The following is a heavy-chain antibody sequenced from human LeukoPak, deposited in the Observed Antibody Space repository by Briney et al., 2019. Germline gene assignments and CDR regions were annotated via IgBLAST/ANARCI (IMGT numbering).Heavy chain of an antibody. V-gene: IGHV3-7*01. Sequence: GGSLRLSCAASGFTFSSYWMTWVRQAPGKGLEWVASIKQNGGKKYYVDSVKGRFTISRDNANNSLYLQMNSLGAEDTAVYYCARDGFSDFENYFAYWGQGTLVTVSS. CDR1: GFTFSSYW. CDR2: IKQNGGKK. D-gene: IGHD5-12*01. CDR3: ARDGFSDFENYFAY. J-gene: IGHJ4*02.